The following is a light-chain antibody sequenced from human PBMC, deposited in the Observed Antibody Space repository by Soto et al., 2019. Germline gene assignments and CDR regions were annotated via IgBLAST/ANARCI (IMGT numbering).Light chain of an antibody. CDR3: QQYDNPLYT. CDR2: AAS. Sequence: EIVLTQSPGTLSLSPGERATLSCRASQSVTSSYLAWYQHKPGQPPRLLIYAASSRATGVPDRFSGSGSGTDFTLTISRLEPEDFAVYYCQQYDNPLYTFGQGTKLEIK. CDR1: QSVTSSY. J-gene: IGKJ2*01. V-gene: IGKV3-20*01.